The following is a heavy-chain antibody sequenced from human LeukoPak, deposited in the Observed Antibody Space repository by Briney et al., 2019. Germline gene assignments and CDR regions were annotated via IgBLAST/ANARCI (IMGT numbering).Heavy chain of an antibody. V-gene: IGHV3-30*18. Sequence: GGSLRLSRAASGFTFSSYGMHWVRQAPGKGLEWVAVISYDGSNKYYADSVKGRFTISRDNSKNTLYLQMNNLRAEDTAIYYCAKAANYDILTGYYLDYWGQGTLVTVSS. D-gene: IGHD3-9*01. CDR1: GFTFSSYG. J-gene: IGHJ4*02. CDR3: AKAANYDILTGYYLDY. CDR2: ISYDGSNK.